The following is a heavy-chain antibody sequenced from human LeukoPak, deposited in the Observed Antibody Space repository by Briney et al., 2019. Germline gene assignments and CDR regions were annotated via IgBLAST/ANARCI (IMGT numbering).Heavy chain of an antibody. CDR3: ARGGIAVTGTLRYDY. V-gene: IGHV3-74*01. D-gene: IGHD6-19*01. Sequence: PGGSLRLSCAASGFTFRNYWMHWVRQAPGKGLVWVSRIESDGSSTTYADSVKGRFTISRDNAKNTLYLQMNSLRAEDTAKYYCARGGIAVTGTLRYDYWGQGTLVTVSS. J-gene: IGHJ4*02. CDR1: GFTFRNYW. CDR2: IESDGSST.